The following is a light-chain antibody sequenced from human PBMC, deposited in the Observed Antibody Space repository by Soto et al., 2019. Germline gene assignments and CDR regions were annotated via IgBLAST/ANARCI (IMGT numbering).Light chain of an antibody. CDR1: QSVSRN. J-gene: IGKJ1*01. V-gene: IGKV3-15*01. Sequence: EIVLSQSPATLSVSPGARATLSCRASQSVSRNLAWYQQKPGQDPRLLIYGASTRATGIPARFSGSGSGTEFTRTISSLQSDDFAAYYCQQYNNWPPWTFGQGTKVESK. CDR2: GAS. CDR3: QQYNNWPPWT.